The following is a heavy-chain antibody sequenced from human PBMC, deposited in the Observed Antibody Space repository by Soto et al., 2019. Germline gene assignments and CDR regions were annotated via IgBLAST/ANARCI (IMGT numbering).Heavy chain of an antibody. CDR1: GYSFTSYW. CDR3: ARRGYSIRYYGMDV. D-gene: IGHD6-13*01. CDR2: IDPSDSYT. V-gene: IGHV5-10-1*01. J-gene: IGHJ6*02. Sequence: LKISCKGSGYSFTSYWTSWVRQMPGKGLEWMGRIDPSDSYTNYSPSFQGHVTISADKSISTAYLQWSSLKASDTAMYYCARRGYSIRYYGMDVWGQGTTVTVSS.